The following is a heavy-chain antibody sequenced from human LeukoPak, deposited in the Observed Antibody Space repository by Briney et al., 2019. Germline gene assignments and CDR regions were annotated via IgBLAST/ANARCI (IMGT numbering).Heavy chain of an antibody. CDR1: GFTFSSYA. CDR3: AKDPSIAAAGYYYYGMDV. Sequence: GGSLRLSCAASGFTFSSYAMSWVRQAPGKGLEWVSAISGSGDSTYYADSVKGRFTISRDNSKNTLYLQMNSLRAEDTAVYYCAKDPSIAAAGYYYYGMDVWGKGTTVTVSS. V-gene: IGHV3-23*01. CDR2: ISGSGDST. J-gene: IGHJ6*04. D-gene: IGHD6-13*01.